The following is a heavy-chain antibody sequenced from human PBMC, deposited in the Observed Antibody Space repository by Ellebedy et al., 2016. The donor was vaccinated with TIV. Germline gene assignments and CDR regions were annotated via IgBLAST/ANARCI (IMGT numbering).Heavy chain of an antibody. CDR1: GFTFSSHA. D-gene: IGHD3-10*01. V-gene: IGHV3-30-3*01. Sequence: GESLKISCAASGFTFSSHAMHWVRQAPGKGLEWVAVISYDGSNKYYADSVKGRFTISRDNSKNTLYLQMNSLRAEDTAVYYCARWYYYGSSPAFDIWGQGTKVTVPS. CDR2: ISYDGSNK. J-gene: IGHJ3*02. CDR3: ARWYYYGSSPAFDI.